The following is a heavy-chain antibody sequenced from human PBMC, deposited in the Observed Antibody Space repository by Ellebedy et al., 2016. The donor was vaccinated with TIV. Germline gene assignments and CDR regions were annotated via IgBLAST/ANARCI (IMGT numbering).Heavy chain of an antibody. D-gene: IGHD3-3*01. J-gene: IGHJ4*02. Sequence: GESLKISCAASGFTFSSYAMSWVRQAPGKGLEWVSAISGSGGSTYYADSVKGRFTISRDNSKNTLYLQMNSLRAEDTAVYYCAKDEVDTIFGVVMYARPTSLDYWGQGTLVTVSS. CDR2: ISGSGGST. V-gene: IGHV3-23*01. CDR1: GFTFSSYA. CDR3: AKDEVDTIFGVVMYARPTSLDY.